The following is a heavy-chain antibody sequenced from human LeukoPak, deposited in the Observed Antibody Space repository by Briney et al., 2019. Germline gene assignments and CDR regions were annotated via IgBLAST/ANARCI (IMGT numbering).Heavy chain of an antibody. V-gene: IGHV1-2*02. D-gene: IGHD3-10*01. CDR1: GYTFTGYY. CDR2: INPNSGGT. J-gene: IGHJ5*02. Sequence: GASVKVSCKASGYTFTGYYMHWVRQAPGQGLEWMGWINPNSGGTNYAQKFQGRVTMTRDTSISTAYMELSRLRSDDTAVYYCARGRGSGGKGPDWFDPWGQGTLVTVSS. CDR3: ARGRGSGGKGPDWFDP.